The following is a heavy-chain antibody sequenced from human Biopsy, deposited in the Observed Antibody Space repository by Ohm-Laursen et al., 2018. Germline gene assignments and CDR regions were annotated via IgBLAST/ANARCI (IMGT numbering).Heavy chain of an antibody. J-gene: IGHJ4*02. D-gene: IGHD5-12*01. CDR1: GGSISSYY. CDR3: ARLGSGDYFPTFFDF. CDR2: IYYSGTT. Sequence: GTLSLTCTVSGGSISSYYWNWIRQPPGKGLEWIGYIYYSGTTDYSPSLKSRVTISIDKSKNQFFLKLSSVTAEDTAVYYCARLGSGDYFPTFFDFWGQGALVTVSS. V-gene: IGHV4-59*01.